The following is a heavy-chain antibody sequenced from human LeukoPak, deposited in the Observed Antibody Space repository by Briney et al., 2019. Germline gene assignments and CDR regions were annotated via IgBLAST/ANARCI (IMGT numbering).Heavy chain of an antibody. Sequence: GGSLRLSCAASGFTFSGYAMKWVRQAPGKGLEGVIGISGSGVSTYYADFVKGRFTISRDYSKNTLYLQMNSLRAEDTDVYYCAIGPREYDLVWFDYWGQGTLVTVSS. V-gene: IGHV3-23*01. CDR1: GFTFSGYA. D-gene: IGHD3-16*01. J-gene: IGHJ4*02. CDR3: AIGPREYDLVWFDY. CDR2: ISGSGVST.